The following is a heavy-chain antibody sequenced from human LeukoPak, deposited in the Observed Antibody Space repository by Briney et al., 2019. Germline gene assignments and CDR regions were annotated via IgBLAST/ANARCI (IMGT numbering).Heavy chain of an antibody. J-gene: IGHJ5*01. CDR1: GYTFISYG. CDR2: NSTYNRNT. CDR3: ARDPDISTNLFDS. D-gene: IGHD3-9*01. Sequence: ASVKVSCKASGYTFISYGIRWVRQAPGQGLKWMGWNSTYNRNTNYAQNFQRRVTITTHTSTSTAYMELRSLRSVYTAAYFCARDPDISTNLFDSWGQGTLVTVSS. V-gene: IGHV1-18*01.